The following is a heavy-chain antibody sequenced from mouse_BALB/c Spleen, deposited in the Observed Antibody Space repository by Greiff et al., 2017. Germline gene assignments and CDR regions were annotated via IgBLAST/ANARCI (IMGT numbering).Heavy chain of an antibody. Sequence: VQLQQSGPELVKPGASVRISCKASGYTFTSYYIHWVKQRPGQGLEWIGWIYPGNVNTKYNEKFKGKATLTADKSSSTAYMQLSSLTSEDSAVYFCARPGLAWFAYWGQGTLVTVSA. CDR3: ARPGLAWFAY. CDR2: IYPGNVNT. CDR1: GYTFTSYY. V-gene: IGHV1S56*01. D-gene: IGHD1-2*01. J-gene: IGHJ3*01.